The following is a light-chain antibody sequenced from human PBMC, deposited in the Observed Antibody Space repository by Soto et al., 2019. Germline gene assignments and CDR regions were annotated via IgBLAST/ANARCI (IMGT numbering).Light chain of an antibody. CDR1: QSVLHSSNNKNY. CDR3: QQYYSTPLT. Sequence: DIVMTQSPDSLAVSLGERATINCKSSQSVLHSSNNKNYLAWYQQKPGQPPKMLIYWASTRESGVPDRFSGSGSGTDFTLTISSLQAEDVAGYYCQQYYSTPLTFGGGTKVEIK. CDR2: WAS. V-gene: IGKV4-1*01. J-gene: IGKJ4*01.